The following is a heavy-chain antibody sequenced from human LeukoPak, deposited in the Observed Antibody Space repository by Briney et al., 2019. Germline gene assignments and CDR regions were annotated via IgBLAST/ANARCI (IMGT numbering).Heavy chain of an antibody. CDR2: INHSGGT. CDR1: GDSLNGSY. V-gene: IGHV4-34*01. Sequence: SETLSLTCTLYGDSLNGSYWSWIRQPPGQGLEWIGEINHSGGTHYNPALWSRLTISIDTSKNKFSLQLTSVTAADTGVYFCARVSDIMISFGGTISYFDYGGQGALVTVSS. J-gene: IGHJ4*02. CDR3: ARVSDIMISFGGTISYFDY. D-gene: IGHD3-16*01.